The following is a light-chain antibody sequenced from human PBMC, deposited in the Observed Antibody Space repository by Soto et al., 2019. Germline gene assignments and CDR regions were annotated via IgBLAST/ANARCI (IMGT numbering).Light chain of an antibody. V-gene: IGKV1-12*01. J-gene: IGKJ2*01. CDR3: QQAXSFPYT. CDR1: QGISSW. Sequence: DIQMTQSPSSVSASVGDRVTITCRASQGISSWLAWYQQKPGKAPKLLISAASSLQSGVPSRFSXXXXXXXXXXXXXXXXXXXXXTYYCQQAXSFPYTFGQGTKLEIK. CDR2: AAS.